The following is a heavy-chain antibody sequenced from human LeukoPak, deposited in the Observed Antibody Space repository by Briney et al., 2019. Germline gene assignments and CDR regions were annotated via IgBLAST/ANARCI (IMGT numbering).Heavy chain of an antibody. CDR3: AKDPYYDSSGYSRSGVIVLAYFDY. CDR2: ISGSGDST. J-gene: IGHJ4*02. V-gene: IGHV3-23*01. D-gene: IGHD3-22*01. Sequence: PGGSLRLSCAASGFTFSSYAMSWVRQAPGKGLEWVSAISGSGDSTYYADSVKGRFTISRDNSKNTLYLQMNSLRAEDTAVYYCAKDPYYDSSGYSRSGVIVLAYFDYWGQGTLVTVSS. CDR1: GFTFSSYA.